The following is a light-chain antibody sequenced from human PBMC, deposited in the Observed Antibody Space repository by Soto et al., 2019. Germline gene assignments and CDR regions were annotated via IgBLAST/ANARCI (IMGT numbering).Light chain of an antibody. Sequence: DIQMTQSPSTLSASVGDRVTITCRASQTISTLLAWYQQRPGKAPNLLIYKASSLESGVPSRFSGSGSGTEFTLTISSLQPDDFATYFCQQYSTYPLTFAQGTKVEVK. CDR2: KAS. CDR3: QQYSTYPLT. CDR1: QTISTL. V-gene: IGKV1-5*03. J-gene: IGKJ1*01.